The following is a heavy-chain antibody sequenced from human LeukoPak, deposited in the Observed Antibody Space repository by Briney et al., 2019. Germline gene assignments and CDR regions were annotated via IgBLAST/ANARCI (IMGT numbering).Heavy chain of an antibody. CDR1: GFTFDEYA. J-gene: IGHJ6*03. CDR3: AKDHLRGYTDV. Sequence: PGRSLRLSCAVSGFTFDEYAMHCVRAAPGEGLEWVSGICWNCGSIRYAHSVRGRFAISRDNAKISLYLQMNSLRAEDTALYYCAKDHLRGYTDVWGKGTTVTVSS. V-gene: IGHV3-9*01. CDR2: ICWNCGSI.